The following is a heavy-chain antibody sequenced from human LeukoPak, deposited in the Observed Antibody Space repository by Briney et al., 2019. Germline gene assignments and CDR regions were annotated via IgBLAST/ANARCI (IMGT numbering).Heavy chain of an antibody. Sequence: GGSLRLSRAASGFTFSSYGMHWVRQAPGKGLEWVAFIRYDGSNKYYADSVKGRFTISRDNSKNTLYLQMNSLRAEDTAVYYCAKDYVRFVDYWGQGTLVTVSS. V-gene: IGHV3-30*02. J-gene: IGHJ4*02. CDR1: GFTFSSYG. D-gene: IGHD3-3*01. CDR2: IRYDGSNK. CDR3: AKDYVRFVDY.